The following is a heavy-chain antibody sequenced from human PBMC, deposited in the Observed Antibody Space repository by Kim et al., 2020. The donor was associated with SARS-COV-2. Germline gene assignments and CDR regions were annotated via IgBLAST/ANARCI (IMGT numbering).Heavy chain of an antibody. Sequence: SETLSLTCTVSGGSISSGGYYWSWIRQHPGKGLEWIGYIYYSGSTYYNPSLKSRVNISVDTSKNQFSLKLSSVTAADTAVYYCARFVGATTGRSVDYWGQGTLVTVSS. CDR3: ARFVGATTGRSVDY. CDR1: GGSISSGGYY. V-gene: IGHV4-31*03. J-gene: IGHJ4*02. D-gene: IGHD1-26*01. CDR2: IYYSGST.